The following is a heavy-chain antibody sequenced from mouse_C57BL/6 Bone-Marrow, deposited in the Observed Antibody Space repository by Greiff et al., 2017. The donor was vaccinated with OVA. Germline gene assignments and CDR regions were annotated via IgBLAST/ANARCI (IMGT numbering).Heavy chain of an antibody. CDR1: GFTFSSYT. CDR3: ERLFGY. V-gene: IGHV5-9*01. J-gene: IGHJ2*01. CDR2: ISGCGGNT. Sequence: EVMLVESGGGLVKPGGSLKLSCAASGFTFSSYTMSWVRQTPEKRLEWVATISGCGGNTYYPDSVKGRFTISRDNAKNTLYLQVSSLRSEDTALYYCERLFGYWGQGTTLTVSS.